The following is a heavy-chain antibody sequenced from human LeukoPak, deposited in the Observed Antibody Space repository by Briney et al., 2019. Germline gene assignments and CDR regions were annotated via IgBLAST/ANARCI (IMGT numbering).Heavy chain of an antibody. V-gene: IGHV3-23*01. CDR2: ISGSGGST. J-gene: IGHJ4*02. D-gene: IGHD2-15*01. Sequence: PGRSLRLSCAASGFTFSSYAMSWVRQAPGKGLEWVSAISGSGGSTYYADSVKGRFTISRDNSKNTLYLQMNSLRAEDTAVYYCAKATSIVVVVAAALDYWGQGTLVTVSS. CDR3: AKATSIVVVVAAALDY. CDR1: GFTFSSYA.